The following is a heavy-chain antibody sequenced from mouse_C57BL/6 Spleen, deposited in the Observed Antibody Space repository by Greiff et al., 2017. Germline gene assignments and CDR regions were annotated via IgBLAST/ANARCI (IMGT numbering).Heavy chain of an antibody. Sequence: VQLKESGGGLVKPGGSLKLSCAASGFTFSDYGMHWVRQAPEKGLEWVAYISSGSSTIYYADTVKGRFTISRDNAKNTLFLQMTSLRSEDTAMYYCARSFWYYFDYWGQGTTLTVSS. CDR2: ISSGSSTI. V-gene: IGHV5-17*01. CDR3: ARSFWYYFDY. CDR1: GFTFSDYG. J-gene: IGHJ2*01.